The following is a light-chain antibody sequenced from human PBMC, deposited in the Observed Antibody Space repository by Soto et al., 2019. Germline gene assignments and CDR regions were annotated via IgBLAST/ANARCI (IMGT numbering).Light chain of an antibody. V-gene: IGKV1-39*01. Sequence: DIQLTQSHASLSASVGDRVTITFRASDNIGSNLNWYQHQTGTAPKLLIYAASSLQGGVPSRFSGSGYGTQFTLTISGLQTEDFATYYCQQSYKSLTFGGGTKVDIK. CDR3: QQSYKSLT. CDR1: DNIGSN. CDR2: AAS. J-gene: IGKJ4*01.